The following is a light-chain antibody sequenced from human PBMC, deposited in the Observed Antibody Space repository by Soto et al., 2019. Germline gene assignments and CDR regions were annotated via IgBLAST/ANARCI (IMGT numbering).Light chain of an antibody. J-gene: IGKJ1*01. Sequence: DIQMTQSPYVMSASVGDRVTITCRASQGISTSLAWFQQKPGKVPKRLIFGTSNLESGVPSRFSGSGSGTEFTLTISSLQPEDFATYYCLQHNSYPRTFGQGTKVEIK. CDR3: LQHNSYPRT. CDR2: GTS. CDR1: QGISTS. V-gene: IGKV1-17*03.